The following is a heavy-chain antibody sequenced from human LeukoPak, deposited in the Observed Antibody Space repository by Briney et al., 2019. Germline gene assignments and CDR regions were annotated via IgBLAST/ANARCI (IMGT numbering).Heavy chain of an antibody. Sequence: SVKVSCKASGGTFSSYAISWVRQAPGQGLEWMGGIIPIFGTANYAQKFQGRVTITTDESTSTAYMELSSLRSEDTAVYYCAREKPGGTTLRFLEATDAFDIWGQGTMVTVSS. D-gene: IGHD3-3*01. CDR3: AREKPGGTTLRFLEATDAFDI. CDR2: IIPIFGTA. CDR1: GGTFSSYA. V-gene: IGHV1-69*05. J-gene: IGHJ3*02.